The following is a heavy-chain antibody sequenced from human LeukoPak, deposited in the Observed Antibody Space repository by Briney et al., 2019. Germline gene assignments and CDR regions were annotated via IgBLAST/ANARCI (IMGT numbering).Heavy chain of an antibody. D-gene: IGHD5-18*01. CDR3: ARDTYGYGNWFDP. CDR2: IYYTGST. J-gene: IGHJ5*02. V-gene: IGHV4-59*01. CDR1: GGSISSYY. Sequence: PSETLSLTCTVSGGSISSYYWSWIRQPPGKGLEWIGYIYYTGSTNYNPSLKSRVTISVDTSKNQFSLKLSSVTAADTAVYYCARDTYGYGNWFDPWGQGTLVIVSS.